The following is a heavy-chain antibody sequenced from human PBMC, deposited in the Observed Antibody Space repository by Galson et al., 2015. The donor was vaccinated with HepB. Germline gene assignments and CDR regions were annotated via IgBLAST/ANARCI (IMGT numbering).Heavy chain of an antibody. Sequence: PALVKPTQTLTLTCSFSGLSLTTSGVTVAWIRQPPGKALEWLAHIYWDDCKRYSPSLENRLTITKDTSKNQVVFTMTNMAPVDTATYYCAHRRDPYCATTGCWGGDWNFDLWGRGTLVTVSS. CDR3: AHRRDPYCATTGCWGGDWNFDL. J-gene: IGHJ2*01. D-gene: IGHD2-2*01. CDR2: IYWDDCK. CDR1: GLSLTTSGVT. V-gene: IGHV2-5*02.